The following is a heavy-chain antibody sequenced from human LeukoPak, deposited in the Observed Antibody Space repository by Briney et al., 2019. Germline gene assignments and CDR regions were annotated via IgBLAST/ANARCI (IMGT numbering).Heavy chain of an antibody. J-gene: IGHJ6*02. D-gene: IGHD1-1*01. Sequence: GGSLRLSCAASGFTFSESWMTWVRQVPGLGLEWVAHINNEGGGIQYVDSVKGRFTISRDNAKGSVYLQMNSLRAEDTAIYHCATYINWVAGDVWGQGTTVIVSS. CDR2: INNEGGGI. CDR1: GFTFSESW. CDR3: ATYINWVAGDV. V-gene: IGHV3-7*01.